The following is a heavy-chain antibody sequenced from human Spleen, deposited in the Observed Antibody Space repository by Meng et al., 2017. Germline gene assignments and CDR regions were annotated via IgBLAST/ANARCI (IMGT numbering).Heavy chain of an antibody. CDR3: ARDPAWGAREGDYYYGMDV. CDR2: IYHSGST. Sequence: SETLSLTCTVSGYSISSGYYWGWIRQPPGKGLEWIGSIYHSGSTYYNPSLKSRVTISVDTSKNQFSLKLSSVTAADTAVYYCARDPAWGAREGDYYYGMDVWGQGTTVTVSS. J-gene: IGHJ6*01. CDR1: GYSISSGYY. D-gene: IGHD1-26*01. V-gene: IGHV4-38-2*02.